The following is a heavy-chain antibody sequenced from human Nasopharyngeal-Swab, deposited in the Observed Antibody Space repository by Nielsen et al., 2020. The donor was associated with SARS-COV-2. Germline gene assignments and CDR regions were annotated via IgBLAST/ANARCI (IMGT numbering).Heavy chain of an antibody. CDR2: ISGSGGST. CDR3: AKDIEGYYGSGSYGLDI. J-gene: IGHJ3*02. V-gene: IGHV3-23*01. Sequence: GESLKISCAASGFTFSSYAMSWVRQAPGKGLEWVSAISGSGGSTYYADSVKGRFTISRDNSNNSLYLQMNSLRTEDTALYYCAKDIEGYYGSGSYGLDIWGQGIMVTVSS. CDR1: GFTFSSYA. D-gene: IGHD3-10*01.